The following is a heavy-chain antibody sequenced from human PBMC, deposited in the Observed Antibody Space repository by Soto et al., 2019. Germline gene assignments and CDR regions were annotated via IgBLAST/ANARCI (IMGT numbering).Heavy chain of an antibody. CDR1: GYTFTSYD. D-gene: IGHD3-22*01. CDR2: MNPNSGNT. CDR3: ARDGYDTKGMDV. Sequence: QVQLVQSGAEVEKPGASVRVSCKTSGYTFTSYDINWVRQATGQELEWMGWMNPNSGNTGYAQKFQGRVTMTRNTSISTAYMELSSLRSEDTAVYYCARDGYDTKGMDVWGQGTTVTVSS. J-gene: IGHJ6*02. V-gene: IGHV1-8*01.